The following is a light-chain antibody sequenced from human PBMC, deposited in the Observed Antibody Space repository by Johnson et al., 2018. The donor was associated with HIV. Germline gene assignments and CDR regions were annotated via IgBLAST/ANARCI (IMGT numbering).Light chain of an antibody. CDR3: GTWDSSLSAGV. J-gene: IGLJ1*01. CDR2: ENN. V-gene: IGLV1-51*02. CDR1: SSNIGNNY. Sequence: QSVLTQPPSVSAAPGQKVTISCSGSSSNIGNNYVSWYQQLPGTAPKLLIYENNKRPSGIPDRFSGYKSGTSATLGITGLQTEDEADYFCGTWDSSLSAGVFGTGTKVTVL.